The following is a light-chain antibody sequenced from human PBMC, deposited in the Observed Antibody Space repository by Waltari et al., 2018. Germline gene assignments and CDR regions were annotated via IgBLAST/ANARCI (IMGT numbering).Light chain of an antibody. CDR3: QQAHTFPFT. V-gene: IGKV1-12*01. J-gene: IGKJ2*01. CDR1: QDIASL. CDR2: AAS. Sequence: DIQMTQSPSSVSASVGDRVTITCRASQDIASLLAWYQQKSGKAPTLLIDAASGLKSGVPSRFSGSGSGTDFTLTISSLQPEDFATYCCQQAHTFPFTFGQGTKVEIK.